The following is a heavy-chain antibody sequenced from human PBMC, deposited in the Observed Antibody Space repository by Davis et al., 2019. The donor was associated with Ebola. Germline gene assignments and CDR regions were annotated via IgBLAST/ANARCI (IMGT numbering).Heavy chain of an antibody. V-gene: IGHV4-34*01. Sequence: SETLSLTCAVSGGSFSGYYWSWIRQLPRKGLEWIGEINHSGSTNYNPSLKSRVTISVDTSKNQFSLKLRSVTAADTAVYYCARQGWSGYSLRHWLDPWGRGTLVTVSS. D-gene: IGHD3-3*01. CDR2: INHSGST. CDR3: ARQGWSGYSLRHWLDP. J-gene: IGHJ5*02. CDR1: GGSFSGYY.